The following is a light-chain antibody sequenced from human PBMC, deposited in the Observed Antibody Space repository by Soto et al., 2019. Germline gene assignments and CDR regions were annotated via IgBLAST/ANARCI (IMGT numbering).Light chain of an antibody. CDR1: QSIGGN. Sequence: EMVMTQSPATQSVSPGERASLSCRASQSIGGNLAWYQQKPGQAPRLLIYGASTRATGVPARSSGSGSRTDFTLTVGGLQSEDFASDYCQQYNSWPYTFGQGTKLEI. CDR2: GAS. CDR3: QQYNSWPYT. J-gene: IGKJ2*01. V-gene: IGKV3-15*01.